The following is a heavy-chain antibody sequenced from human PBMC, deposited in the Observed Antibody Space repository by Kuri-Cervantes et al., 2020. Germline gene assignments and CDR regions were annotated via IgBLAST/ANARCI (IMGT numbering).Heavy chain of an antibody. V-gene: IGHV3-33*01. J-gene: IGHJ6*02. CDR2: IWYDGSNK. Sequence: GESLKISRAASGFTFSSYGMHWVRQAPGKGPEWVAVIWYDGSNKYYADSVKGRFTISRDNAKNSLYLQMNSLRAEDTAVYYCARGDLVVTAVRGDYYYYGMDVWGQGTTVTVSS. D-gene: IGHD2-21*02. CDR3: ARGDLVVTAVRGDYYYYGMDV. CDR1: GFTFSSYG.